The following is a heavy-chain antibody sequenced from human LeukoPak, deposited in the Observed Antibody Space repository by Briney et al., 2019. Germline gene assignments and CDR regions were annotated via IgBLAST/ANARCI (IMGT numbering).Heavy chain of an antibody. V-gene: IGHV3-23*01. CDR2: ISGSGGST. CDR3: AKDVAYCGGDCYPDAFDF. J-gene: IGHJ3*01. CDR1: GFTFSSYA. Sequence: PGGSLRLSCAASGFTFSSYAMSWVRQAPGKGLEWVSAISGSGGSTYYADSVKGRFTISRDNSKNTLYLQMNSLRAEDTAVYYCAKDVAYCGGDCYPDAFDFWGQGTTVTVSS. D-gene: IGHD2-21*02.